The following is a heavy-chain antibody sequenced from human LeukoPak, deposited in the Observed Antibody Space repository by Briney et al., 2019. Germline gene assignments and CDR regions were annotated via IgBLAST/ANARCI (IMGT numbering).Heavy chain of an antibody. J-gene: IGHJ4*02. CDR1: GFTFSSYP. CDR2: IGTSSSSI. CDR3: ARGRKYCGGDCYPID. D-gene: IGHD2-21*02. Sequence: GGSLRLSCAASGFTFSSYPINWVRQAPGKGLEWVSSIGTSSSSIYYADSVKGRFTISRDNAKSSLYLQMNSLRAEDTAVYYCARGRKYCGGDCYPIDWGQGTLVTVSS. V-gene: IGHV3-21*01.